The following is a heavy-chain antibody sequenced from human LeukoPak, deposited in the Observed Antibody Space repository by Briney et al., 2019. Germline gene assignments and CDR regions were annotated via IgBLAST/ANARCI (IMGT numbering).Heavy chain of an antibody. J-gene: IGHJ4*02. CDR2: IKQDGSAK. D-gene: IGHD5-12*01. CDR1: GFTFSSHW. V-gene: IGHV3-7*01. CDR3: ARVEASGYDYGAFDY. Sequence: GGSLRLSCAVSGFTFSSHWMSWVRQAPGKGLQWVANIKQDGSAKYYVDSVKGRFTISRDNAKNSLYLQMNSLRAEDTAVYYCARVEASGYDYGAFDYWGQGTLVTVSS.